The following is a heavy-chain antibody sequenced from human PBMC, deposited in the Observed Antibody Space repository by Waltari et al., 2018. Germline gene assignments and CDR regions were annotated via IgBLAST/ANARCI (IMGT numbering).Heavy chain of an antibody. D-gene: IGHD2-2*01. CDR3: ARRNQLGNWYFDL. CDR1: GGSINSLY. CDR2: IFYTGRT. Sequence: QVQLQESGPGLVKPSETLSLTCTVSGGSINSLYWSWIRQPPGKGLEWIGYIFYTGRTQYNPSRQSRVTMSVDTSKNQFSLNLSSVTAADTAVYYCARRNQLGNWYFDLWGRGALVTVSS. J-gene: IGHJ2*01. V-gene: IGHV4-59*08.